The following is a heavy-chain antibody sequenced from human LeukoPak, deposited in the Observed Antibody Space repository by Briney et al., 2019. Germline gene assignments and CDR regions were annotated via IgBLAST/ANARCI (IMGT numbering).Heavy chain of an antibody. D-gene: IGHD3-10*01. Sequence: GRSLRLSCAASGFTFDDYAMHWVRQAPGKGLEWVSGISWNSGSIGYADSVKGRFTISRDNAKNSLYLQMNSLRAEDTALYYGAKDSGDRSGHYYYYGMDVWGQGTTVTVSS. CDR1: GFTFDDYA. V-gene: IGHV3-9*01. J-gene: IGHJ6*02. CDR2: ISWNSGSI. CDR3: AKDSGDRSGHYYYYGMDV.